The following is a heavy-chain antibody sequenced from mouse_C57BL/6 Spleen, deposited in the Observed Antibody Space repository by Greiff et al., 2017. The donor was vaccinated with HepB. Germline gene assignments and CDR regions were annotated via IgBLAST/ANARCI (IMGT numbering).Heavy chain of an antibody. J-gene: IGHJ1*03. Sequence: VQLQESGPELVKPGASVKISCKASGYAFSSSWMNWVKQRPGKGLEWIGRIYPGDGDTNYNGKFKGKATLTADKSSSTAYMQLSSLTSEDSAVYFCARALYDYWYFDVWGTGTTVTVSS. D-gene: IGHD2-3*01. CDR3: ARALYDYWYFDV. CDR2: IYPGDGDT. V-gene: IGHV1-82*01. CDR1: GYAFSSSW.